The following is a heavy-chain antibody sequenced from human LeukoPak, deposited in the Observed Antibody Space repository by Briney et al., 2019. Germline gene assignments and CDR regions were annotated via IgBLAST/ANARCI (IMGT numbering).Heavy chain of an antibody. D-gene: IGHD3-3*01. J-gene: IGHJ4*02. CDR1: GGTFSSYT. Sequence: SVKVSCKASGGTFSSYTISWVRQAPGQGLEWMGRIIPILGIANCAQKFQGRVTITADKSTSTAYMELSSLRSEDTAVYYCASQLSIGVVISYDYWGQGTLVTVSS. CDR3: ASQLSIGVVISYDY. CDR2: IIPILGIA. V-gene: IGHV1-69*02.